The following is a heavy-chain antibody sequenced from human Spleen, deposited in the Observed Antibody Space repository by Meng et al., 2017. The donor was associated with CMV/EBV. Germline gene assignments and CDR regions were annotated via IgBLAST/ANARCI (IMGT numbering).Heavy chain of an antibody. D-gene: IGHD1-1*01. CDR3: ARVAPSGRGMDV. CDR2: ISGSGNTI. CDR1: GFTFSDYY. Sequence: GGSLRLSCAASGFTFSDYYMSWIRQAPGKGLEWISYISGSGNTIYYADSVKGRFTISRDNARNSLFLQMNSLRGEDTAVYYCARVAPSGRGMDVWGQGTTVTVSS. J-gene: IGHJ6*02. V-gene: IGHV3-11*04.